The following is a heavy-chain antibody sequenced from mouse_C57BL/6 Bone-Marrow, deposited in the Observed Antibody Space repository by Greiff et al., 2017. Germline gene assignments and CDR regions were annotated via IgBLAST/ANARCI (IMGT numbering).Heavy chain of an antibody. CDR2: INYDGSST. CDR1: GFTFSDYY. CDR3: ARGYGSGLYFDY. V-gene: IGHV5-16*01. Sequence: EVQRVESEGGLVQPGSSMKLSCTASGFTFSDYYMAWVRQVPEKGLEWVANINYDGSSTYYLDSLKSRFIISRDNAKNILYLQMSSLKSEDTATYYCARGYGSGLYFDYWGQGTTLTVSS. J-gene: IGHJ2*01. D-gene: IGHD1-1*01.